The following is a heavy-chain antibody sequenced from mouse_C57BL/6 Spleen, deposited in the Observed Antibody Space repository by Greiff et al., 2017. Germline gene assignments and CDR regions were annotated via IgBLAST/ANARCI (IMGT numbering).Heavy chain of an antibody. J-gene: IGHJ4*01. CDR1: GFSLTSYG. CDR3: ATPYGNPYSMDY. Sequence: QVQLKESGPGLVAPSQCLSITCTVSGFSLTSYGVDWVRQPPGKGLEWLGVIWGGGGTNYNSALMTRLSISKDNPKSQFFLKMNSLQPDDTAMYYCATPYGNPYSMDYRGQGTSVTASS. D-gene: IGHD2-1*01. V-gene: IGHV2-9*01. CDR2: IWGGGGT.